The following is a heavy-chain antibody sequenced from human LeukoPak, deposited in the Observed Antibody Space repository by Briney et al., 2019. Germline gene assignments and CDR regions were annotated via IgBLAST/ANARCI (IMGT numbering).Heavy chain of an antibody. CDR2: INPNGGAT. J-gene: IGHJ4*02. CDR3: VTYTSAIEYFLY. CDR1: GYTFTDYY. Sequence: ASVKVSCKASGYTFTDYYIHWVRQAPGQGPEWMGWINPNGGATMYAQRFQDRVTMTRDTSISTAYLDLSGLGSDDTAVYYCVTYTSAIEYFLYWGLGTLVTVSS. D-gene: IGHD2-2*01. V-gene: IGHV1-2*02.